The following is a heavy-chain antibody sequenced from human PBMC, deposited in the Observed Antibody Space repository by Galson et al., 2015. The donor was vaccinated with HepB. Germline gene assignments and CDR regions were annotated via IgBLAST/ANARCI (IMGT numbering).Heavy chain of an antibody. CDR3: AIWWRDSGSSDHIDH. Sequence: SLRLSCAASGFTFRSYGIHWVRQAPGKGLEWVALISSSGSNKYYADSVKGRFIISRDDSKNTLYLQMNSLGVEDTAVYFCAIWWRDSGSSDHIDHWGQGALVTVSS. CDR1: GFTFRSYG. CDR2: ISSSGSNK. V-gene: IGHV3-30*03. J-gene: IGHJ4*02. D-gene: IGHD5-12*01.